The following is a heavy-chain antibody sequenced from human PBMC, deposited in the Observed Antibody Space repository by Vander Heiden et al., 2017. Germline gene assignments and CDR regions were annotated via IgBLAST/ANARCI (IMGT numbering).Heavy chain of an antibody. D-gene: IGHD3-10*01. Sequence: QLQLQESGPGLVKPSETLSLTCTVSGGSISSSSFYWGCIRQPPGKGLEWIGGIYFRGSTYSNPSPKRRVTISVNTSKNQFSLKLGFVTGAETAVYYCARTYYYGSGSYWTFDPWGQGTLVTVSS. CDR3: ARTYYYGSGSYWTFDP. CDR2: IYFRGST. J-gene: IGHJ5*02. V-gene: IGHV4-39*01. CDR1: GGSISSSSFY.